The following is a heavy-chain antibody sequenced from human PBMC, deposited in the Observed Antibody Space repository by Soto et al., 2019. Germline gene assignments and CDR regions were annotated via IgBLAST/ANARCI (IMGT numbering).Heavy chain of an antibody. J-gene: IGHJ4*02. Sequence: ALRLYCAASGFTFDDYAMHWVRQAPGKGLEWVSGISWNSGSIGYADSVKGRFTISRDNAKNSLYLQMNSLRAEDTALYYCAKGRFLEWLLYPFDYWGQGTLVTVSS. CDR3: AKGRFLEWLLYPFDY. D-gene: IGHD3-3*01. CDR2: ISWNSGSI. CDR1: GFTFDDYA. V-gene: IGHV3-9*01.